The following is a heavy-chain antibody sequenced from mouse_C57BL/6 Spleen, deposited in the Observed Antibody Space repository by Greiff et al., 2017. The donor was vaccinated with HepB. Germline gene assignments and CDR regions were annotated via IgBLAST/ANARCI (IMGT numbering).Heavy chain of an antibody. CDR1: GFTFSDYG. V-gene: IGHV5-17*01. CDR2: ISSGSSTI. J-gene: IGHJ3*01. Sequence: EVMLVESGGGLVKPGGSLKLSCAASGFTFSDYGMHWVRQAPEKGLEWVAYISSGSSTIYYADTVKGRFTISRNNAKNTLFLQMTSLRSEDTAMYYCARPLREGFAYWGQGTLVTVSA. CDR3: ARPLREGFAY. D-gene: IGHD1-1*01.